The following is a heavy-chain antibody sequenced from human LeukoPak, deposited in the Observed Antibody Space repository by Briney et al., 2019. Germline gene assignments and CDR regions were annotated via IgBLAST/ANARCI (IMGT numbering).Heavy chain of an antibody. J-gene: IGHJ6*03. CDR2: INPNSGGT. CDR3: ARRSTSLNPYYYMDV. CDR1: GYTFTGYY. V-gene: IGHV1-2*02. Sequence: ASVKVSCKASGYTFTGYYMHWVRQAPGQGLEWMGWINPNSGGTNYAQKFQGRVTMTRDTSISTAYMELSRLRSDDTAVYYCARRSTSLNPYYYMDVWAKGPRSPSP. D-gene: IGHD2-2*01.